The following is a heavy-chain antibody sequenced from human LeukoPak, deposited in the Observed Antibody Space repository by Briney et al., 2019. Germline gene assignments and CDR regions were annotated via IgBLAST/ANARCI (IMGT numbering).Heavy chain of an antibody. CDR1: GSSFTGFY. V-gene: IGHV1-2*02. CDR2: INPNSGGP. D-gene: IGHD3-3*01. CDR3: ARRVGVIGATWPFDY. J-gene: IGHJ4*02. Sequence: ASVKVSCKASGSSFTGFYIHWVRQAPGQGLEWMGWINPNSGGPKYAQKFQGRVTMTRDTSISTAYMELSRLKSDDTAVYFCARRVGVIGATWPFDYWGQGTLVTVSS.